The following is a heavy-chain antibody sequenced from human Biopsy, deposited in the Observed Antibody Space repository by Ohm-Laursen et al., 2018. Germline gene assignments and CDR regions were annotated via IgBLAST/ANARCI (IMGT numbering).Heavy chain of an antibody. V-gene: IGHV4-39*01. CDR1: GGSISSSSTYY. J-gene: IGHJ5*02. Sequence: GTLSLTCTVSGGSISSSSTYYWAWLRQPPGKGLEWIGSIYNTETTFYNPSLKSRFTISIGTLTIQFSLKVSSVTAADTALYFCARHPTGFWFDPWGHGTLVTVSS. CDR2: IYNTETT. CDR3: ARHPTGFWFDP.